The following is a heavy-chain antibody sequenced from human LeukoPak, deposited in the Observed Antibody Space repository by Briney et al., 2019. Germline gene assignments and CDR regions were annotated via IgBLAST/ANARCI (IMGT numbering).Heavy chain of an antibody. V-gene: IGHV4-34*01. Sequence: SETLSLTCAVYGGSFSGYYWSWIRQSPGKGLDWIGEIIHSGGTNYNPSLKSRVTISVDTSKNQFSLNLNSINAADTAVYYCARGLGGSYYFDHWGQGTLVTVSS. CDR3: ARGLGGSYYFDH. CDR1: GGSFSGYY. CDR2: IIHSGGT. J-gene: IGHJ4*02. D-gene: IGHD1-26*01.